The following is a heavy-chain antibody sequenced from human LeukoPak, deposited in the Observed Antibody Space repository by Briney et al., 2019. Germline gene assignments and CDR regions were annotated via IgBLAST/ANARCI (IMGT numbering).Heavy chain of an antibody. D-gene: IGHD3-10*01. J-gene: IGHJ4*02. CDR1: GFTFSSYA. V-gene: IGHV3-30-3*01. CDR3: ARVLMVRGVTPFDY. Sequence: GGSLRLSCAASGFTFSSYAMHWVRQAPGKGLEWVAVISYGGSNKYYADSVKGRFTISRDNSKNTLYLQMNSLRAEDTAVYYCARVLMVRGVTPFDYWGQGTLVTVSS. CDR2: ISYGGSNK.